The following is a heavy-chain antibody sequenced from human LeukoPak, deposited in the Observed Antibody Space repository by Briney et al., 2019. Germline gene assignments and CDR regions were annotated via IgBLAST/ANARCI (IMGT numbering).Heavy chain of an antibody. CDR3: AKDEGGSGWFDY. CDR1: GFTFSSYG. J-gene: IGHJ4*02. Sequence: PGGSLRLSCAASGFTFSSYGMHWVRQAPGKGLEWVAVISYDGSNKYYADSVKGRFTISRDNSKNTLYLQMNSLRAEDTAVYYCAKDEGGSGWFDYWGQGTLVTVSS. V-gene: IGHV3-30*18. CDR2: ISYDGSNK. D-gene: IGHD6-19*01.